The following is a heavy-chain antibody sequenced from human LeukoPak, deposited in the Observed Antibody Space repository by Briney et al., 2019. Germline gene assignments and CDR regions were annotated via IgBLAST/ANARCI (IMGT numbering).Heavy chain of an antibody. CDR3: ATAPCSGGSCDYYYYYGMDV. CDR1: GYTFTGYY. CDR2: INPNSGGT. Sequence: ASVKVSCKASGYTFTGYYMHWVRQAPGQGLEWMGWINPNSGGTNYAQKFQGWVTMTRDTSISTASMELSRLRSDDTAVYYCATAPCSGGSCDYYYYYGMDVWGQGTTVTVSS. V-gene: IGHV1-2*04. J-gene: IGHJ6*02. D-gene: IGHD2-15*01.